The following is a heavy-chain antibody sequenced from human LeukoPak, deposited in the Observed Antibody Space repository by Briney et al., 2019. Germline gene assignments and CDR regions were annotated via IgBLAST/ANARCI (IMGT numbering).Heavy chain of an antibody. V-gene: IGHV4-61*05. Sequence: SETLSLTCTVSGGSISISNYYWGWICQPPGKGLEWIGYIYYSGSTNYNPSLKSRVTISVDTSKNQFSLKLSSVTAADTVVYYCARECSSNMDVWGKGTTVTISS. CDR1: GGSISISNYY. CDR3: ARECSSNMDV. CDR2: IYYSGST. J-gene: IGHJ6*03. D-gene: IGHD2-2*01.